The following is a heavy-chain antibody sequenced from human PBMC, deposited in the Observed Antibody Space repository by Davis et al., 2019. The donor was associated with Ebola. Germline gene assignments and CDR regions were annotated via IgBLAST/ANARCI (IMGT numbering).Heavy chain of an antibody. CDR1: GGSVSSGSYY. V-gene: IGHV4-61*01. CDR2: IYYSGST. J-gene: IGHJ4*02. CDR3: ARVIRARYYFDY. D-gene: IGHD2/OR15-2a*01. Sequence: MPSETLSLTCTVSGGSVSSGSYYWSWIRQPPGKGLEWIGYIYYSGSTNYNPSLKSRVTISVDTSKNQFSLKLSSVTAADTAVYYCARVIRARYYFDYWGQGTLVTVSS.